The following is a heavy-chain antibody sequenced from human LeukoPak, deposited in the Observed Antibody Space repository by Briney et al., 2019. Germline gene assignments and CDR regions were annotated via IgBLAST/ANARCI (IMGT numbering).Heavy chain of an antibody. J-gene: IGHJ4*02. Sequence: GSLRLSCAASGFTFSSYAMSWVRQAPGKGLEWVSAISGSGGSTYYADSVKGRFTISRDNSKNTLYLQMNSPRAEDTAVYYCAKDPYGSGSYYSYWGQGTLVTVSS. V-gene: IGHV3-23*01. CDR2: ISGSGGST. D-gene: IGHD3-10*01. CDR1: GFTFSSYA. CDR3: AKDPYGSGSYYSY.